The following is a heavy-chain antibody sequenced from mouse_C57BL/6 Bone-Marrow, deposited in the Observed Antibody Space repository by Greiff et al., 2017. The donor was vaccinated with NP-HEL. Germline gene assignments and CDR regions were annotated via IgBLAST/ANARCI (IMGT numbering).Heavy chain of an antibody. CDR1: GFTFSDYY. D-gene: IGHD2-3*01. V-gene: IGHV5-12*01. Sequence: EVKVEESGGGLVQPGGSLKLSCAASGFTFSDYYMYWVRQTPEKRLEWVAYISNGGGSTYYPDTVKGRFTISRDNAKNTLYLQMSRLKSEDTAMYYCARQENGYFAWFAYWGQGTLVTVSA. CDR3: ARQENGYFAWFAY. J-gene: IGHJ3*01. CDR2: ISNGGGST.